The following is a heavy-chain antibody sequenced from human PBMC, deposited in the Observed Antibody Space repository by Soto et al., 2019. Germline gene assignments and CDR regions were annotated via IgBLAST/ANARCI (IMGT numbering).Heavy chain of an antibody. CDR3: ARGPGVVGKHYWFDP. CDR1: GYPFTTYN. Sequence: ASVEVSCKASGYPFTTYNINWVLQATGQRPEWMGWINPNSGNTAYAQNFQGRVTMATNTSISTAYMELRSLRSDDTAVYYCARGPGVVGKHYWFDPWGQGTLVTVSS. V-gene: IGHV1-8*02. CDR2: INPNSGNT. D-gene: IGHD6-19*01. J-gene: IGHJ5*02.